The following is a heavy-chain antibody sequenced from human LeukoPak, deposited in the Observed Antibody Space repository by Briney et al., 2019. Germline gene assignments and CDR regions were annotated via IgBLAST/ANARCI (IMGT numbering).Heavy chain of an antibody. J-gene: IGHJ4*02. CDR1: GFTFSSYG. Sequence: GGSLRLSCAASGFTFSSYGMHWVRQAPGKGLEWVAVIWYDGGNKYYADSVKGRFTISRDNSKNTLYLQMNSLRAEDTAVYYCARDPYYYGSGSPDYWGQGTLVTVSS. CDR3: ARDPYYYGSGSPDY. V-gene: IGHV3-33*01. CDR2: IWYDGGNK. D-gene: IGHD3-10*01.